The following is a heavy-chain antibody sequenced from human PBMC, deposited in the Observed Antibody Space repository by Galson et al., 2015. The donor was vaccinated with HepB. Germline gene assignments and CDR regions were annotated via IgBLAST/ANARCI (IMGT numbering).Heavy chain of an antibody. D-gene: IGHD3-9*01. CDR3: AKGDNFENTGYLGPSES. Sequence: SLKLSCAASGFIFSNHAMAWVRQARGKGLEWVAATSRTGDGTFYAGSVKGRFTISRDNSRNTVYLHMNSLRADDTAVYYCAKGDNFENTGYLGPSESWGQGTRFTVSS. V-gene: IGHV3-23*01. J-gene: IGHJ3*01. CDR2: TSRTGDGT. CDR1: GFIFSNHA.